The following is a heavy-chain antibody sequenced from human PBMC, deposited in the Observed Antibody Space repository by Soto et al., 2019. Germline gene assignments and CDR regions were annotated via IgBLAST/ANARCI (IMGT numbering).Heavy chain of an antibody. CDR1: GFTFSSYA. Sequence: QVQLVESGGGVVQPGRSLRLSCAASGFTFSSYAMHWVRQAPGKGLEWVAVISYDGSNKYYADSVKGRFTISRDNSKNTLYLQMNSLRVEDTAVYYCAREATVTTGLHGDYFDYWGQGTLVTVSS. CDR3: AREATVTTGLHGDYFDY. CDR2: ISYDGSNK. V-gene: IGHV3-30-3*01. D-gene: IGHD4-17*01. J-gene: IGHJ4*02.